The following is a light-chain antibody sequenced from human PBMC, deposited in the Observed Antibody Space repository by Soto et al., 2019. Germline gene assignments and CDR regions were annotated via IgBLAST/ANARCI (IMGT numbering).Light chain of an antibody. Sequence: QSALTQPRSVSGSPGQSVTISCTGTSNDASAYKYVSWYQQHPGKAPKVIIYNVSERPSGVPDRISGSRSGNTASLTISGLQAQDEADYYCCSYAGSWVFGGGTQLTVL. CDR2: NVS. CDR3: CSYAGSWV. V-gene: IGLV2-11*01. J-gene: IGLJ3*02. CDR1: SNDASAYKY.